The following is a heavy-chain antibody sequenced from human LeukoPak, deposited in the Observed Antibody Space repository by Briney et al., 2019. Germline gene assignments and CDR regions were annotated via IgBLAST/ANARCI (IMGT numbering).Heavy chain of an antibody. CDR2: ISYDGNNK. Sequence: GGSLRLSCAASGFTFSACAMHWVRQAPGKGLEWVAVISYDGNNKYYADSVKGRVSISRDNSKNTLYLQMNSLRVEDTALYYCARDFWDDFEYFDLWGRGTLVTVSS. CDR1: GFTFSACA. CDR3: ARDFWDDFEYFDL. V-gene: IGHV3-30*07. J-gene: IGHJ2*01. D-gene: IGHD3-3*01.